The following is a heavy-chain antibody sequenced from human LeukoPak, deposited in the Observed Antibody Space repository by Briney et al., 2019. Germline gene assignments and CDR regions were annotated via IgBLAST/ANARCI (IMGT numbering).Heavy chain of an antibody. CDR1: GFTFSSYS. Sequence: GGSLRLSYAASGFTFSSYSVHWVRQAPGKGLEWVAIISSDGSKKYYADSVKGRFTISRDNSKNTLYLQMNSLRAEDTAVYYCAREGAAGDYYYYGMDVWGQGTTVTVSS. D-gene: IGHD6-25*01. J-gene: IGHJ6*02. V-gene: IGHV3-30-3*01. CDR3: AREGAAGDYYYYGMDV. CDR2: ISSDGSKK.